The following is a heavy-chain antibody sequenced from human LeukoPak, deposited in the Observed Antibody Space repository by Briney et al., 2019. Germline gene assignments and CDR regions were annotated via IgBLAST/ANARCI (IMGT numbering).Heavy chain of an antibody. CDR1: GFTFDDYA. V-gene: IGHV3-9*01. D-gene: IGHD2-2*01. J-gene: IGHJ4*02. CDR2: ISWNSGSI. CDR3: AKSPWRVVVPAATHFDY. Sequence: PGGSLRLSCAASGFTFDDYAMHWVRQAPGKGLEWVSGISWNSGSIGYADSVKGRFTISRDNAKNSLYLQMNSLRAEDTALYYCAKSPWRVVVPAATHFDYWGQGTLVTVSS.